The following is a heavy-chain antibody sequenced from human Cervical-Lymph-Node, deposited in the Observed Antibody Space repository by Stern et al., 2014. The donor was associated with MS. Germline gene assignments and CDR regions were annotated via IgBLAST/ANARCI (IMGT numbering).Heavy chain of an antibody. CDR3: AKDLRWGCSSSSCYLFDY. V-gene: IGHV3-30*18. D-gene: IGHD2-2*01. Sequence: MQLVESGGGVVQPGRSLRLSCEASGFTFSAYGMHWVRQAPGKGLEWVALISYDGNDKFYADAVKGRFTISRDNSKNTLYLQMNSMRGDDSAVYYCAKDLRWGCSSSSCYLFDYWGQGTLVTVSS. CDR1: GFTFSAYG. J-gene: IGHJ4*02. CDR2: ISYDGNDK.